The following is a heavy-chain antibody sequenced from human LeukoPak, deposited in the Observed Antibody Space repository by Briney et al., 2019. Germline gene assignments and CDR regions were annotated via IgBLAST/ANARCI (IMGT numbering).Heavy chain of an antibody. Sequence: PSETLSLTCTVSGASINSDTYYWGWIRQPPGKGLEWIGTHSHSGSAYYNPSLRSRVTISVDTSKNQFSLKLSSVTAADTAVYYCASPRRDGYNSRFYGYWGQGTLVTVSS. CDR3: ASPRRDGYNSRFYGY. J-gene: IGHJ4*02. D-gene: IGHD5-24*01. CDR1: GASINSDTYY. V-gene: IGHV4-39*07. CDR2: HSHSGSA.